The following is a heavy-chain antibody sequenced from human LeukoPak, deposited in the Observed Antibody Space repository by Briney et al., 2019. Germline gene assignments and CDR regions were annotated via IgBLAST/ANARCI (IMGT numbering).Heavy chain of an antibody. V-gene: IGHV3-7*01. Sequence: GGSLRLSCAASGFTFSSYWMSWVRQAPGKGLEWVANIKQDGSEKYYVDSVKGRFSISRDNAKNSLYLQMNSLRAEDTAVYYCARERVDTAMVDRYYFDYWGQGTLVTVSS. CDR1: GFTFSSYW. D-gene: IGHD5-18*01. J-gene: IGHJ4*02. CDR2: IKQDGSEK. CDR3: ARERVDTAMVDRYYFDY.